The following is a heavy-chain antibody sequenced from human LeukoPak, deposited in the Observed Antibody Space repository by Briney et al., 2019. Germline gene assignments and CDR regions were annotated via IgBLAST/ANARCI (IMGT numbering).Heavy chain of an antibody. J-gene: IGHJ6*04. Sequence: GESLKISCKGSGYSFTGYWIGWVRQMPGKGLEWMGIIYPDDSDTRCSPSFQGQVTISADKSISTAYLQWSSLKASDTAMYYCARSTGSRNYYYYYGMDVWGKGTTVTVSS. V-gene: IGHV5-51*01. CDR1: GYSFTGYW. D-gene: IGHD3-9*01. CDR3: ARSTGSRNYYYYYGMDV. CDR2: IYPDDSDT.